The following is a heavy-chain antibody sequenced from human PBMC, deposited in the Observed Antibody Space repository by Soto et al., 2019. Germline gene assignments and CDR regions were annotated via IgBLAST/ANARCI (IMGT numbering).Heavy chain of an antibody. CDR1: GGSISTSNL. CDR3: ARSPRSISAGGIDY. J-gene: IGHJ4*02. V-gene: IGHV4-4*02. Sequence: QVQLQESGPGLVKPSGTLSLTCAVSGGSISTSNLWTWVRQPPGKGLAWIGEIHHSWSTNYNPSPTSRVTISVDKSKNQFSVKLNSVTAADTDVYDFARSPRSISAGGIDYWGQGFLVTVSS. D-gene: IGHD6-13*01. CDR2: IHHSWST.